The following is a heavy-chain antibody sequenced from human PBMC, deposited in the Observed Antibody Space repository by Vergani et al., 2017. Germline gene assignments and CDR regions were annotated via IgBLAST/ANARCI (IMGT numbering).Heavy chain of an antibody. CDR1: GFTFSDYW. CDR2: IDGDGSTT. D-gene: IGHD3-22*01. CDR3: AGGYYYTLLGDN. V-gene: IGHV3-74*01. Sequence: DVQLVESGGALLQPGGSLRLSCVASGFTFSDYWMHWVRQAPGKGLEWVSRIDGDGSTTDYADSVKGRFTISRDNVKNTVYLQITRLRVEDTAVYYCAGGYYYTLLGDNWGQGTLVTVSS. J-gene: IGHJ4*02.